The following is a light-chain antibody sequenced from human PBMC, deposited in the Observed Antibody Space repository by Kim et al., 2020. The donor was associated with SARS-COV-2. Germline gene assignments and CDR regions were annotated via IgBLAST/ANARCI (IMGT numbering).Light chain of an antibody. CDR1: QSGSIY. CDR2: GTS. Sequence: SAGRRLTPSCRTRQSGSIYLAWYQRKPGQAPRLLIYGTSTRATGVPARFSGSRSGPDFILTISSLQSEDSAVYYCQHYSGSPWTFGQGTKVDIK. CDR3: QHYSGSPWT. V-gene: IGKV3-15*01. J-gene: IGKJ1*01.